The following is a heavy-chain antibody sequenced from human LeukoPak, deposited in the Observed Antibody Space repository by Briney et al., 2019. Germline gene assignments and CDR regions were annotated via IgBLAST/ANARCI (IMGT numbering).Heavy chain of an antibody. CDR1: GFTFSRFW. Sequence: GGSLRLSCAASGFTFSRFWMSWVRQAPGKGLEWVANIKEDGSEKYYVDSVKGRFTISRDNAKNSLYLQMNSLRAEDTAVYYCARDGWVAAPPWGQGTLVTVSS. CDR2: IKEDGSEK. CDR3: ARDGWVAAPP. D-gene: IGHD2-15*01. V-gene: IGHV3-7*01. J-gene: IGHJ5*02.